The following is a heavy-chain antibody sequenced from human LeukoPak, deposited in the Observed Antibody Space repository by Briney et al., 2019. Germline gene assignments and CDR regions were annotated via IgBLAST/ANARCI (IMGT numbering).Heavy chain of an antibody. J-gene: IGHJ6*02. Sequence: QPGGSLRLSCAASGFTVRNNFMYWVRQAPGKGLEWVSVIRSGGDTHYADSVKGRFTISRDNSKNTLFLQMNSLRAEDTAPYYCAKSVAIYFYYGLDVWGQGATVTVSS. CDR1: GFTVRNNF. V-gene: IGHV3-53*01. CDR3: AKSVAIYFYYGLDV. D-gene: IGHD3-3*01. CDR2: IRSGGDT.